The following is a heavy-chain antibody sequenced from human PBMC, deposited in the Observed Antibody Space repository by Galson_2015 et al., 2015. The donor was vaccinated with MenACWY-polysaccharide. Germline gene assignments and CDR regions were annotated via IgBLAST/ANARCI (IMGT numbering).Heavy chain of an antibody. V-gene: IGHV3-30*18. J-gene: IGHJ3*02. CDR2: ISYDESDK. D-gene: IGHD4-23*01. CDR1: GFPFSSYA. Sequence: SLRLSCAASGFPFSSYAIHWVRQAPGKGLEWVAVISYDESDKYYADSVKGRFTISRDNPKNTLYLQMNSLRAEDTAVYYCAKPFYGGNSYGAFNIWGQGTMVTVSS. CDR3: AKPFYGGNSYGAFNI.